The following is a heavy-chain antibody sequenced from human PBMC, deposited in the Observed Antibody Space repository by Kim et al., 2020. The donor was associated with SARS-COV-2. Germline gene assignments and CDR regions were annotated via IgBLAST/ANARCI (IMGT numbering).Heavy chain of an antibody. CDR1: GFTFSSYD. CDR2: IGTAGDT. D-gene: IGHD3-10*01. J-gene: IGHJ3*02. Sequence: GGSLRLSCAASGFTFSSYDMHWVRQATGKGLEWVSAIGTAGDTYYPGSVKGRFTISRENAKNSLYLQMNSMRAGDTAEYYCERGGGSGSYSGDAFDIWGQGTMVTVSS. CDR3: ERGGGSGSYSGDAFDI. V-gene: IGHV3-13*04.